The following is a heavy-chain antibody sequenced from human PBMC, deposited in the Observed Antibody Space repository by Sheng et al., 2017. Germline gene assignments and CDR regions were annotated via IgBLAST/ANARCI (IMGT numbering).Heavy chain of an antibody. V-gene: IGHV3-74*02. Sequence: EVQLVESGGGVVQPGRSLRLSCAASGFTSSRHWMQWVRQAPGKGLVWVSRIDGDGSTTTYADSVKGRFTIFRDNAKNTLYLQMNSLRAEDTAVYYCVRSGVPNGFDIWGQGTMVTVSS. CDR1: GFTSSRHW. CDR2: IDGDGSTT. CDR3: VRSGVPNGFDI. D-gene: IGHD2-15*01. J-gene: IGHJ3*02.